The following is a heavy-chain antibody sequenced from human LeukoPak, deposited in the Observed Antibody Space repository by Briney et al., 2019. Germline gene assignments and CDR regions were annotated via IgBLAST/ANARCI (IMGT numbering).Heavy chain of an antibody. CDR2: MNPKSGYT. D-gene: IGHD3-9*01. CDR3: VRVYYDLLTDVGWFDP. J-gene: IGHJ5*02. V-gene: IGHV1-8*01. Sequence: GASVKVSCKASGYTFTSYDINWVRQATGQGLEWMGWMNPKSGYTGYAQKFQGRVAMTRNTSINTAYMELSSLRSDDTAVYYCVRVYYDLLTDVGWFDPWGQGTLVTVSS. CDR1: GYTFTSYD.